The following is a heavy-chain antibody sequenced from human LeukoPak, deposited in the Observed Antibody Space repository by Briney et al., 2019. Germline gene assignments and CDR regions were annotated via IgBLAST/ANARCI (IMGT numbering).Heavy chain of an antibody. CDR3: ARGYDILTGYTRSFDY. V-gene: IGHV4-34*01. CDR2: INHSGST. CDR1: VGSFSGYY. Sequence: PSETLSLTCAVYVGSFSGYYWSWIRQPPGKGLEWIGEINHSGSTNYNPSLKSRVTISVDTSKNQFSLKLSSVTAADTAVYYCARGYDILTGYTRSFDYWGQGTLVTVSS. D-gene: IGHD3-9*01. J-gene: IGHJ4*02.